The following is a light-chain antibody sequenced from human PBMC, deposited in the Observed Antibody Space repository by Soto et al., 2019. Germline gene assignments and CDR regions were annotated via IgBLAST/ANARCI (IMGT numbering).Light chain of an antibody. CDR1: QSVSSTF. Sequence: EFVLTQSPGTLSLSPGERATLSCRASQSVSSTFLAWYQQKPGQPPRLLIYGASTRGTGIPDSFSGSGSGTDFTLTSSRLEPEDSAVYYCQHYGSSPPLTFGGGNKVEIK. CDR3: QHYGSSPPLT. V-gene: IGKV3-20*01. J-gene: IGKJ4*01. CDR2: GAS.